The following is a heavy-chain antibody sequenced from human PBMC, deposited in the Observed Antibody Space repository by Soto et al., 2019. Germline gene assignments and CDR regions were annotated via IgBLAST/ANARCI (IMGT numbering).Heavy chain of an antibody. J-gene: IGHJ6*03. CDR2: INHSGST. CDR3: ARGRGVFGVVKNHYYYYYMDV. D-gene: IGHD3-3*01. Sequence: PSETLSLTCAIYGGSFSGYYWSWIRQPPGKGLEWIGEINHSGSTNYNPSLKSRVTISVDTSKNQFSLKLSSVTAADTAVYYCARGRGVFGVVKNHYYYYYMDVWGKGTTVTVSS. CDR1: GGSFSGYY. V-gene: IGHV4-34*01.